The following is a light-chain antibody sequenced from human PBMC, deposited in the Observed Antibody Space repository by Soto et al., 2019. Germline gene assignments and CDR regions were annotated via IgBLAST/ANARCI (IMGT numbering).Light chain of an antibody. CDR1: QNIDMY. CDR2: GAS. V-gene: IGKV1-39*01. J-gene: IGKJ5*01. CDR3: QQSYNTPVT. Sequence: IHMTLSASSMSASVGDTVTITCRASQNIDMYLNWYQQKEGKAPRVLISGASNLQSGVPSRFSGSGYGTDFNLTITSLRTEDFATYWCQQSYNTPVTFGQGTRLEIK.